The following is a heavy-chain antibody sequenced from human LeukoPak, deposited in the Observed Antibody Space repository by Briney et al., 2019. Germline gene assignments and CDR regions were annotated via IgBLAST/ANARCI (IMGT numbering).Heavy chain of an antibody. J-gene: IGHJ4*02. V-gene: IGHV3-30*02. D-gene: IGHD5-12*01. Sequence: GGSLRLSCAASGFTFSSYGMHWVRQAPGKGLEWVAFIRYDGSNKYYADSVKGRFTISRDNSKNTLYLQMNSLRAEDTAVYYCAKDRDVDIVATITGIDYWGQGTLVTVSS. CDR1: GFTFSSYG. CDR3: AKDRDVDIVATITGIDY. CDR2: IRYDGSNK.